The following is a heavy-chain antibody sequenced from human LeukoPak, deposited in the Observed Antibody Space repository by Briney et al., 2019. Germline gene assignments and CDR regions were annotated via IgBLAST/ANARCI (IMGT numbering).Heavy chain of an antibody. CDR1: GFTFSSYA. D-gene: IGHD1-14*01. J-gene: IGHJ6*03. CDR2: IWYDGGYK. CDR3: AKADRTGSYSYHYMDV. Sequence: PGRSLRLSCAASGFTFSSYAMHWARQAPGKGLEWVAVIWYDGGYKYNADSVKGRFTISRDNSKNTLYLQMYSLRAEDTAVYYCAKADRTGSYSYHYMDVWGKGATVTVSS. V-gene: IGHV3-33*03.